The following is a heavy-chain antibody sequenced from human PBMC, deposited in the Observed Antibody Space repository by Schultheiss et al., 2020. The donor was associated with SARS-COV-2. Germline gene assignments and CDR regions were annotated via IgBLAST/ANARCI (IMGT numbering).Heavy chain of an antibody. CDR1: GFTVSSNY. V-gene: IGHV3-21*04. CDR3: ASGGVEGYSYMGTTYYYYYYGMDV. D-gene: IGHD1-1*01. Sequence: GGSLRLSCAASGFTVSSNYMSWVRQAPGKGLEWVSSISSSSSYIYYADSVKGRFTISRDNSKNTLYLQMNSLRAEDTAVYYCASGGVEGYSYMGTTYYYYYYGMDVWGQGTTVTVSS. J-gene: IGHJ6*02. CDR2: ISSSSSYI.